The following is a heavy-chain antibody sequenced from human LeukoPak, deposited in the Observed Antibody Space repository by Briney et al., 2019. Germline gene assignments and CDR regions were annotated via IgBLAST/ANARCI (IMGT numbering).Heavy chain of an antibody. D-gene: IGHD4-11*01. V-gene: IGHV4-61*02. J-gene: IGHJ4*02. Sequence: SETLSLTCTVSGGSISSGSSYWSWIRQPAGKGLEWIGRISTSGSTKYNPSLKSRVTIPVDTSKNQFPLKLSSVTAADTAVYYCARGPDYSNYVDYWGQGTLVTVSS. CDR1: GGSISSGSSY. CDR2: ISTSGST. CDR3: ARGPDYSNYVDY.